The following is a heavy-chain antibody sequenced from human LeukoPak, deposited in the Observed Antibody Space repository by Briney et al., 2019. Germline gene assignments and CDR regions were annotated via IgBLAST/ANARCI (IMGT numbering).Heavy chain of an antibody. CDR1: GYTFTGYY. D-gene: IGHD3-3*01. Sequence: GASVKVSCKASGYTFTGYYMHWVRQAPGQGLEWMGWINPNSGGTNYAQKFQGRVTMTRDTSISTAYMELSRLRSDDTAVYYCARAIRITIFGVVIGAFDIWGQGTMLTVSS. J-gene: IGHJ3*02. V-gene: IGHV1-2*02. CDR2: INPNSGGT. CDR3: ARAIRITIFGVVIGAFDI.